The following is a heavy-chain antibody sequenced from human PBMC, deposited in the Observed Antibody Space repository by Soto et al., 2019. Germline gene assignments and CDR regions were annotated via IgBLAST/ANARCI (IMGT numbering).Heavy chain of an antibody. CDR2: IDYRGST. Sequence: PSESLSLSCPVSGCSVRSGDYFWSWLRQPRGKGLEWIGYIDYRGSTYYNPSLDGRVTISVDTSKKQFSLKLAALAAADTAGYYSARGAYSSSSSYFDDWGQGTLVTVSS. J-gene: IGHJ4*02. D-gene: IGHD6-6*01. V-gene: IGHV4-30-4*01. CDR3: ARGAYSSSSSYFDD. CDR1: GCSVRSGDYF.